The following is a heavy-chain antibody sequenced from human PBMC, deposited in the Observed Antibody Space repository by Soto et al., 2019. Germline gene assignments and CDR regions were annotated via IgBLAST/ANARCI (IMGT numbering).Heavy chain of an antibody. CDR2: INIAGSPT. CDR3: ARGLSYLYGMDV. D-gene: IGHD2-2*01. CDR1: GFTFSSHW. Sequence: EVQLLESGGGLVQPGGSLRLSCAASGFTFSSHWMHWVRQAPGKGLVWVSRINIAGSPTNYADSVKGRFTISRDNAKNTLYLQMNSLRAEDTTVYYCARGLSYLYGMDVWGQGTTVTVSS. V-gene: IGHV3-74*01. J-gene: IGHJ6*02.